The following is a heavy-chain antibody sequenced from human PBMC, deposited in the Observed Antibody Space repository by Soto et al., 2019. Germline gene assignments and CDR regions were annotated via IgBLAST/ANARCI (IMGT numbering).Heavy chain of an antibody. D-gene: IGHD5-12*01. CDR1: GYNFNTYW. CDR2: IYPGDSDT. V-gene: IGHV5-51*01. CDR3: ATSTVSYVDIVSSTTRGYFDH. Sequence: PGESLKISCEGSGYNFNTYWIGWVRQMPGKGLEWMALIYPGDSDTGYSPSFEGQVTLSVDRSISTAYLQWSSLKASDTAIYYCATSTVSYVDIVSSTTRGYFDHWGQGTLVTVSS. J-gene: IGHJ4*02.